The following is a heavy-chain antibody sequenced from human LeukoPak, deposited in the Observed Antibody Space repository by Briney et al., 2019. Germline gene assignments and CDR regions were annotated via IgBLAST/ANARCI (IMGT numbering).Heavy chain of an antibody. D-gene: IGHD4-23*01. CDR2: IFHSGST. CDR1: GGSISSSNW. V-gene: IGHV4-4*02. Sequence: PSETLSLTCAVSGGSISSSNWWSWVRQPPGKGLEWIGEIFHSGSTNYNPSLKSRVTISVDTSKNQFSLKLSSVTAADTAVYYCAATVVTPGRWFDPWGQGTLVTVSS. CDR3: AATVVTPGRWFDP. J-gene: IGHJ5*02.